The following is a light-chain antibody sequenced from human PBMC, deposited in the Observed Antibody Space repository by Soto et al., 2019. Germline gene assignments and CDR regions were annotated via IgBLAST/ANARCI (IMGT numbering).Light chain of an antibody. Sequence: EIALTHSPGNLSLSPGERSTLSCRASQGVCNKYLARYQPRPGQAPSLLIYAASSRATGVPDRFSGSGSGTDFTLTISRLEPEDFAVYYCQQYTNAHGITFGQGTRLEIK. CDR3: QQYTNAHGIT. J-gene: IGKJ5*01. CDR1: QGVCNKY. CDR2: AAS. V-gene: IGKV3-20*01.